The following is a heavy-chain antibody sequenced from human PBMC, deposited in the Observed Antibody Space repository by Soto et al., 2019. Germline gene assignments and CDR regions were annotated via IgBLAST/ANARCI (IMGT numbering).Heavy chain of an antibody. J-gene: IGHJ6*03. Sequence: SETLSLTCAVYGGSFSGYYWSWIRQPPGKGLEWIGEINHSGSTNYNPSLKSRVTISVDTSKNQFSLKLSSVTAADTAVYYCARGRGGARYYMAVWGKGTTVTVSS. CDR1: GGSFSGYY. V-gene: IGHV4-34*01. CDR2: INHSGST. D-gene: IGHD3-16*01. CDR3: ARGRGGARYYMAV.